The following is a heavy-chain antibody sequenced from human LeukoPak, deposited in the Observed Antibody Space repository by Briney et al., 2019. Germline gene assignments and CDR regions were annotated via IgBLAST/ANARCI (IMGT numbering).Heavy chain of an antibody. CDR2: ISYDGSNK. D-gene: IGHD4-17*01. CDR1: GFSFSTYA. V-gene: IGHV3-30-3*01. J-gene: IGHJ5*02. Sequence: GGSLRLSCAASGFSFSTYAMHWVRQTPGKGLEWVAVISYDGSNKYYADSVKGRFTISRDNSNNTLYLQMNSLRTEDTAVYSCARMIRDYGDSNWFDPWGQGTLVTVSS. CDR3: ARMIRDYGDSNWFDP.